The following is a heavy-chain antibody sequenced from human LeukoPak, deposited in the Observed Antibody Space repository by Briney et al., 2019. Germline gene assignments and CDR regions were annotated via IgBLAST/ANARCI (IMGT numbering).Heavy chain of an antibody. CDR3: AKAPVTSCRGAYCYPFDS. Sequence: GGSLRLSCAASGLTFTDRYMSWIRQAPGKGLEWVSHISSSGSTIYYEDSVKGRFTISRDNAKNSLYLQMNSLRAEDAAVYFCAKAPVTSCRGAYCYPFDSWGQGTLVTVSS. V-gene: IGHV3-11*01. D-gene: IGHD2-21*01. J-gene: IGHJ4*02. CDR2: ISSSGSTI. CDR1: GLTFTDRY.